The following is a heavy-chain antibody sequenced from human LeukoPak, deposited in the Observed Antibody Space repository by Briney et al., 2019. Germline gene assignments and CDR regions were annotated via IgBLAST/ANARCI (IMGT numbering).Heavy chain of an antibody. V-gene: IGHV1-18*01. CDR1: GYTFTSYA. J-gene: IGHJ4*02. D-gene: IGHD6-13*01. CDR2: ISAYSGNT. Sequence: ASVKVSCKASGYTFTSYAMNWVRQAPGQGLEWMGWISAYSGNTNYAQKLQGRVTMTTDTSTSTAYMELRSLRSDDTAVYYCARGPGYSSSWALYYFDYWGQGTLVTVSS. CDR3: ARGPGYSSSWALYYFDY.